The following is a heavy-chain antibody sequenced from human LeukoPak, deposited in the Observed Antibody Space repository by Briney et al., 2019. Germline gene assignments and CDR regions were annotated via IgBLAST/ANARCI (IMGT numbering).Heavy chain of an antibody. J-gene: IGHJ6*02. CDR3: ARDRWELLGYFSYYYYGMDV. D-gene: IGHD1-26*01. Sequence: ASVKVSCKASGYTFTSYYMHWVRQAPGQGLEWMGIINPSGGSTNYAQKLQGRVTMTTDTSTSTAYMELRSLRSDDTAVYYCARDRWELLGYFSYYYYGMDVWGQGTTVTVSS. V-gene: IGHV1-46*01. CDR2: INPSGGST. CDR1: GYTFTSYY.